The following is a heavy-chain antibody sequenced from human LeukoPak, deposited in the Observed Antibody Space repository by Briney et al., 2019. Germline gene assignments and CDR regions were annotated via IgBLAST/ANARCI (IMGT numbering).Heavy chain of an antibody. J-gene: IGHJ3*02. CDR1: GGSIGSYY. CDR3: ARSDDYGDYVGLDAFDI. Sequence: SETLSLTCTVFGGSIGSYYWSWIRQPAGKGLEWIGRIYTSGSTNYNPSLKSRVTMSVDTSKNQFSLKLSSVTAADTAVYYCARSDDYGDYVGLDAFDIWGQGTMVTVSS. V-gene: IGHV4-4*07. D-gene: IGHD4-17*01. CDR2: IYTSGST.